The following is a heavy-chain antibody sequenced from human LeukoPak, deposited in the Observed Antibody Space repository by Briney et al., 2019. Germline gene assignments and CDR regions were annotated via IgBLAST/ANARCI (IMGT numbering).Heavy chain of an antibody. CDR2: IYTSGST. Sequence: PSETLSLTCTVSGGSISSYYWIWIRQPAGKGLEWIGRIYTSGSTNYNASLKSRVSMSVDTSKNQFSLKLSSVTAADTAVFYCARENSGSYREFDYWGQGTLVTVSS. V-gene: IGHV4-4*07. CDR3: ARENSGSYREFDY. J-gene: IGHJ4*02. CDR1: GGSISSYY. D-gene: IGHD1-26*01.